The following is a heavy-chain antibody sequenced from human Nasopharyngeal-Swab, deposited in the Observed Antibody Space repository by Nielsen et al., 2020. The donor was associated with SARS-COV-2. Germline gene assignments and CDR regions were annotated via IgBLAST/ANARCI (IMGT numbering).Heavy chain of an antibody. J-gene: IGHJ4*02. CDR3: AAGNASGWYVNSFDC. V-gene: IGHV1-58*01. CDR1: GFTFTSSA. Sequence: SVKVSCKASGFTFTSSAVQWVRQARGQRLEYMGWIVVGSGDTNYAQNFQERVSITRDMSTSTAYMELSSLRSEDTAVYYCAAGNASGWYVNSFDCWGQGTLVTVSS. D-gene: IGHD6-19*01. CDR2: IVVGSGDT.